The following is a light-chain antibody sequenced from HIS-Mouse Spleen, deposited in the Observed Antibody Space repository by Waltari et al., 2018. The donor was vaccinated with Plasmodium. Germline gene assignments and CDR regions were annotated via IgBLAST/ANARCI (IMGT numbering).Light chain of an antibody. CDR3: QQYNSYSYT. Sequence: DIQMTQSPSTLSASVGDRVTITCRASQSIRIWLAWYQQKPGKAPKLLIYKACSLESGVPSRFSGSGSGTEFTLTISSLQPDDFATYYCQQYNSYSYTFGQGTKLEIK. J-gene: IGKJ2*01. CDR2: KAC. V-gene: IGKV1-5*03. CDR1: QSIRIW.